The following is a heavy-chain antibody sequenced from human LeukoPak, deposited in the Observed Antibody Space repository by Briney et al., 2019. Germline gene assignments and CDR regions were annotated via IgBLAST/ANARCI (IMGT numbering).Heavy chain of an antibody. J-gene: IGHJ4*02. Sequence: GRSLTLSCAASGFTFSSNAMHWVRQAPGKGLEWVAVISFDGSNKYYADSVKGRFAISRDYSKNTMYLHMNNLRAEDATVYFCAREGLPYSTSPGYIDSWGQGTLVTVSP. D-gene: IGHD6-6*01. V-gene: IGHV3-30*09. CDR2: ISFDGSNK. CDR1: GFTFSSNA. CDR3: AREGLPYSTSPGYIDS.